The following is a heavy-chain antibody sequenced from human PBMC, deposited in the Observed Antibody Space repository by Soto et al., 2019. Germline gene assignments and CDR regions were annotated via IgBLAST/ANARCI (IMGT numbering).Heavy chain of an antibody. V-gene: IGHV2-5*02. J-gene: IGHJ4*02. CDR2: IYWDYDM. Sequence: SGPTLVNPTQTLTLTCTFSGFSLSTSGVGVGWIRQPPRKALEWLALIYWDYDMCYSPSLKSRLIITKDTSKIQVVITMSYMDPVDIATYYCAHSRWLRWSTGGYFDYWGQGTLVTVSS. CDR1: GFSLSTSGVG. CDR3: AHSRWLRWSTGGYFDY. D-gene: IGHD3-22*01.